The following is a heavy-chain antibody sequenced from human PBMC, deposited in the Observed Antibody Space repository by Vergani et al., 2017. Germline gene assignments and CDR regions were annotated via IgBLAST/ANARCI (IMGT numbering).Heavy chain of an antibody. CDR1: GFTFSSYA. V-gene: IGHV3-30-3*01. CDR2: ISYDGSNK. J-gene: IGHJ4*02. Sequence: QVQLVESGGGVVQPGRSLRLSCAASGFTFSSYAMHWVRQAPGKGLEWVAVISYDGSNKYYADSVKGRFTISGDNSKNTLYLQMNSLRAEDTAVYYCARDPHVPYFDYWGQGTLVTVSS. CDR3: ARDPHVPYFDY.